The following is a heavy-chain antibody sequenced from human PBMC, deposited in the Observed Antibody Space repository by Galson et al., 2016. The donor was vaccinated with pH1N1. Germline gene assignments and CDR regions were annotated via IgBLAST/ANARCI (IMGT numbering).Heavy chain of an antibody. V-gene: IGHV3-7*03. CDR2: INQGGSER. CDR3: VRKIVGDSSY. J-gene: IGHJ4*02. CDR1: GFTLSNFW. D-gene: IGHD2-21*02. Sequence: SLRLSCAASGFTLSNFWMSWVRQAPGKGLEWVANINQGGSERHYVDSVKGRFTISRDNAKNSMYLQMNSLRAEDTAVYYCVRKIVGDSSYWGQGVLVTVSS.